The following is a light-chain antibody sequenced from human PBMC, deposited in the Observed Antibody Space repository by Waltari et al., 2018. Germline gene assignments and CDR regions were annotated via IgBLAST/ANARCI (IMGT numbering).Light chain of an antibody. CDR2: WAS. J-gene: IGKJ1*01. CDR1: QSLLFNSDSKSY. V-gene: IGKV4-1*01. Sequence: DIVLTQSPEFMAVSLGERATLTCKPSQSLLFNSDSKSYLAWYQQRRGQPPTLLIFWASTRESGVPDRFNGSGSGTDFSLTISSLQAEDAAVYYCHQYYSTPQTFGQGTKVEVK. CDR3: HQYYSTPQT.